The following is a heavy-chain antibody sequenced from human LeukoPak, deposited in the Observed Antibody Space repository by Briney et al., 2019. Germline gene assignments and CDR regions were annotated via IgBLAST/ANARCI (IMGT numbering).Heavy chain of an antibody. J-gene: IGHJ4*02. V-gene: IGHV1-69*13. D-gene: IGHD1-26*01. Sequence: SVKVSCKASGGTFSSYAISWVRQAPGQGLEWMGGIIPIFGTANYAQKFQGRVTITADESTSTAYMELSSLRSDDTAVYYCARDYSGSYSSPGYWGQGTLVTVSS. CDR3: ARDYSGSYSSPGY. CDR1: GGTFSSYA. CDR2: IIPIFGTA.